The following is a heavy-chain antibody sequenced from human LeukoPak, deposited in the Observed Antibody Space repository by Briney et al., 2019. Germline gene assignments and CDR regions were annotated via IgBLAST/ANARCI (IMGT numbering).Heavy chain of an antibody. J-gene: IGHJ4*02. D-gene: IGHD4-17*01. CDR3: ARHTVTTDSNDY. V-gene: IGHV4-59*08. CDR1: GGSISSYY. CDR2: IYYSGST. Sequence: SETLSLTCTVSGGSISSYYWSWVRQPPGKGLEWIGYIYYSGSTYYNPSLKSRVTISVDTSKNQFSLKLSSVTAADTAVYYCARHTVTTDSNDYWGQGTLVTVSS.